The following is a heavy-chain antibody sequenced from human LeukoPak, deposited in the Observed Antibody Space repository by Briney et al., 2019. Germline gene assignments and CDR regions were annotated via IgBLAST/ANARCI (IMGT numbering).Heavy chain of an antibody. CDR1: GYTFTSYG. Sequence: GASVKVSCKASGYTFTSYGTSWVRQAPGQGLEWMGWISAYNGNTNYAQKLQGRVTMTTDTSTSTAYMELRSLRSDDTAVYYCARRGLWFGELLPDDYWGQGTLVTVSS. CDR2: ISAYNGNT. D-gene: IGHD3-10*01. J-gene: IGHJ4*02. V-gene: IGHV1-18*01. CDR3: ARRGLWFGELLPDDY.